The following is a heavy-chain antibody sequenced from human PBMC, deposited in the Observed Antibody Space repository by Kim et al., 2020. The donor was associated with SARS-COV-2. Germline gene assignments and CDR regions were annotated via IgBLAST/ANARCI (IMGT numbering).Heavy chain of an antibody. CDR1: GYTFTSYD. CDR3: ARGLRLGELSLFPYYYYYYGMDV. V-gene: IGHV1-8*01. CDR2: MNPNSGNT. D-gene: IGHD3-16*02. Sequence: ASVKVSCEASGYTFTSYDINWVRQATGQGLEWMGWMNPNSGNTGYAQKFQGRVTMTRNTSISTAYMELSSLRSEDTAVYYCARGLRLGELSLFPYYYYYYGMDVWGQGTTVTVSS. J-gene: IGHJ6*02.